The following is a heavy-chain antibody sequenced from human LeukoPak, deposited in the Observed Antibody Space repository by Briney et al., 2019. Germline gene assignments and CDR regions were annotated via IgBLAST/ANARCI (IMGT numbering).Heavy chain of an antibody. CDR1: GGSISSSRSYH. CDR2: IYYSGST. CDR3: ARARSSGWYRDFDP. V-gene: IGHV4-61*05. D-gene: IGHD6-19*01. Sequence: SETLSLTCTVSGGSISSSRSYHWAWIRQPPGKGLEWIGYIYYSGSTNYNPSLKSRVTISVDTSKNQFSLKLSSVTAADTAVYYCARARSSGWYRDFDPWGQGTLVTVSS. J-gene: IGHJ5*02.